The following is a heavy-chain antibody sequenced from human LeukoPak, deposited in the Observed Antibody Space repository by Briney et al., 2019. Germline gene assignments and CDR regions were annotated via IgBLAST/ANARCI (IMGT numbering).Heavy chain of an antibody. CDR2: LYVGGST. CDR3: ARGVGFTFGGVIVRYYYYYMDV. CDR1: GYSISSNNW. D-gene: IGHD3-16*02. Sequence: PSDTLSLTCAVSGYSISSNNWWGWIRQPPGEGLEWIGYLYVGGSTYYNPSLKSRVTISVDTSKNQFSLKLSSVTAADTAVYYCARGVGFTFGGVIVRYYYYYMDVWGKGTTVTVSS. V-gene: IGHV4-28*03. J-gene: IGHJ6*03.